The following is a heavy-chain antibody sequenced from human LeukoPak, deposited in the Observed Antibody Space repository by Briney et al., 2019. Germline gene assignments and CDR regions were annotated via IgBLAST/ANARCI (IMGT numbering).Heavy chain of an antibody. CDR3: AKDKLWSHYYFDY. V-gene: IGHV3-30*02. CDR1: GFTFSSYG. CDR2: IRYDGSNK. Sequence: GGSLRLSCAASGFTFSSYGMHWVRQAPGKGLEWVAFIRYDGSNKYYADSVKGRFTISRDNSKNTLYLQMNSMRAEDTAVYYCAKDKLWSHYYFDYWGQGTLVTVSS. D-gene: IGHD5-18*01. J-gene: IGHJ4*02.